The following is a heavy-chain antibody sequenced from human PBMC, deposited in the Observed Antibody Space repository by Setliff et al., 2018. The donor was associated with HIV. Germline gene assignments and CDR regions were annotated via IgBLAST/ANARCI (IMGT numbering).Heavy chain of an antibody. CDR2: IIPVFGTT. Sequence: GASVKVSCKSSGGTFSRYTISWVRQAPGQGLEWMGGIIPVFGTTNYAQKFQGRVSITADASTTTAYMELRSLRSDDTAMYYCARIRAGALLNAFDIWAQGTMVTVSS. CDR1: GGTFSRYT. J-gene: IGHJ3*02. CDR3: ARIRAGALLNAFDI. D-gene: IGHD1-26*01. V-gene: IGHV1-69*13.